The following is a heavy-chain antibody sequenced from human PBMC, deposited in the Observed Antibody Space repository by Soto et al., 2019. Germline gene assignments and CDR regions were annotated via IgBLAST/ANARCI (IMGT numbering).Heavy chain of an antibody. Sequence: GGSLRLSCAASGFTFSRSAMHWVRQASGKGLEWVGRIRSKANSYATAYAASVKGRFTISRDDSKNTAYLQMNSLKTEDTAVYYCTRHPPPLYGDYANYYYYMDVWGKGTTVTVSS. CDR1: GFTFSRSA. CDR3: TRHPPPLYGDYANYYYYMDV. CDR2: IRSKANSYAT. J-gene: IGHJ6*03. D-gene: IGHD4-17*01. V-gene: IGHV3-73*01.